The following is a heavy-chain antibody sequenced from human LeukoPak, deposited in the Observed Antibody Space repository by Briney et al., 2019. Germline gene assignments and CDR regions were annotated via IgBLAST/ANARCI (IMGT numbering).Heavy chain of an antibody. D-gene: IGHD3-22*01. J-gene: IGHJ2*01. V-gene: IGHV3-33*01. CDR3: ARARFYYDRSGSRNDYWYFDL. Sequence: GGSLRLSCAASGFSFSNYGMHWVRQAPGKGLEWVAVVWYDDTNKYYAESVMGRFTISRDNSKGTLNLQMNSLRVEDTALYYCARARFYYDRSGSRNDYWYFDLWGRGTLVTISS. CDR2: VWYDDTNK. CDR1: GFSFSNYG.